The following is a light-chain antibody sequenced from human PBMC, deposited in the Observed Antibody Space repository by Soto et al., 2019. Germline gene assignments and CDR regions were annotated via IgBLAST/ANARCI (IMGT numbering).Light chain of an antibody. CDR1: QGIRNL. Sequence: DIQMTQPPSSLSASVGDRVTITCRASQGIRNLLVWYQQKPEKAPKSLIYGTSNLESGVPSRFSGSGSGTDYTLTISSLQPEDFATYYCQQYDSYPITFGQGTRLEIK. J-gene: IGKJ5*01. CDR2: GTS. CDR3: QQYDSYPIT. V-gene: IGKV1D-16*01.